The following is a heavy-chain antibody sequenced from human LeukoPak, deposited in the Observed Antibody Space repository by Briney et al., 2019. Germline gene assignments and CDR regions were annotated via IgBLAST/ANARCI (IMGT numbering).Heavy chain of an antibody. J-gene: IGHJ4*02. CDR1: GFTFSNYW. Sequence: PGGSLRLSCAASGFTFSNYWMHWVRQAPGKGLVWISHINRDVSSTSYADSVRGRFTISRDNAKNTLYLQMNSLRAEDTAVFYCGRDHDSAIDDWGQGTLVTVSS. D-gene: IGHD5-18*01. CDR2: INRDVSST. CDR3: GRDHDSAIDD. V-gene: IGHV3-74*01.